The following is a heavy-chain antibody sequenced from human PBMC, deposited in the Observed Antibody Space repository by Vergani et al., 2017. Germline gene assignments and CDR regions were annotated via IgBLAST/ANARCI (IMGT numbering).Heavy chain of an antibody. J-gene: IGHJ4*02. Sequence: QVQLQESGPGLVKPLETLSLTCTVSGGSISSYYWSWIRQPPGKGLEWIGYIYYSGSTNYNPSLKSRVTISVDTSKNQFSLKLSSGTAADTAVYYCALQEQQLSGPFEYWGQGTLVTVSS. CDR1: GGSISSYY. D-gene: IGHD6-13*01. CDR3: ALQEQQLSGPFEY. CDR2: IYYSGST. V-gene: IGHV4-59*08.